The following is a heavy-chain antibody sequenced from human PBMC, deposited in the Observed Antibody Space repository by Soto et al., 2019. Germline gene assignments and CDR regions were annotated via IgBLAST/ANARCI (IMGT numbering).Heavy chain of an antibody. V-gene: IGHV4-39*01. Sequence: SETLSLTCTVSGGSISSSSYYWGWIRQPPGKGLEWIGSIYYSGSTYYNPSLKSRVTISVDTSKNQFSLKLSSVTAADTAVYYCARRSCSSTSCRHYYFDYWGQGTLVTVSS. J-gene: IGHJ4*02. D-gene: IGHD2-2*01. CDR3: ARRSCSSTSCRHYYFDY. CDR2: IYYSGST. CDR1: GGSISSSSYY.